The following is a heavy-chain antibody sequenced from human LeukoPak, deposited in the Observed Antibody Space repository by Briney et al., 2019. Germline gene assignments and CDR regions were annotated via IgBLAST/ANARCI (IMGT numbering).Heavy chain of an antibody. CDR2: MNPNSGNT. D-gene: IGHD5-12*01. Sequence: ASVKVSCKASGYTFTSYDINWVRQATGQGLEWMGWMNPNSGNTGYAQKFQGRVTMTRNTSISTAYMELSSLRSEDTAVYYCARGGKYSGYVLDWGQGTLVTVSS. J-gene: IGHJ4*02. V-gene: IGHV1-8*01. CDR1: GYTFTSYD. CDR3: ARGGKYSGYVLD.